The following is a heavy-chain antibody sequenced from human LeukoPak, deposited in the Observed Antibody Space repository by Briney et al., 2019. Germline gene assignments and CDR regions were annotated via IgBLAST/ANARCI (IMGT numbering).Heavy chain of an antibody. CDR1: GFTFSSYS. CDR2: ISRSSSTI. J-gene: IGHJ3*02. D-gene: IGHD4-17*01. Sequence: GGSLRLSCAASGFTFSSYSMNWVRQAPGKGLEWVSYISRSSSTIYYADSVKGRFTISRDNAKNSLYLQMNSLRAEDTALYYCAKTRFDAFDIWGQGTMVTVSS. CDR3: AKTRFDAFDI. V-gene: IGHV3-48*04.